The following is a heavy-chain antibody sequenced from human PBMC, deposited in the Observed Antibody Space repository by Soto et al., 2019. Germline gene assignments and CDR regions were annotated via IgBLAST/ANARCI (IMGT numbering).Heavy chain of an antibody. D-gene: IGHD2-8*02. CDR1: GWSFSGYD. Sequence: ASETLSLTCAVYGWSFSGYDWTWIRQPPGTGLEWIGEINHSGSTNYNPSLKSRVTISVDTSKNQFSLKLTSVTAADTAVYYCARDKITGLFDYWGQGTLVTVSS. J-gene: IGHJ4*02. CDR3: ARDKITGLFDY. CDR2: INHSGST. V-gene: IGHV4-34*01.